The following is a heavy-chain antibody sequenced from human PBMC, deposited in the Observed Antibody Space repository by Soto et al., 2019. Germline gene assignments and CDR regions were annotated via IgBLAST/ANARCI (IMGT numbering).Heavy chain of an antibody. J-gene: IGHJ6*02. CDR3: SREGYNYNGMDV. Sequence: QVQLQESGPGLVKPSQTLSLTCTVSGDSINNGDYYWSWVRHHPVKGLEWIGYIYYSGATSYNPSLKGRVTISLDTSENQFSLRLNSVAAADTAVYYCSREGYNYNGMDVWGQGTTVTVSS. V-gene: IGHV4-31*03. CDR1: GDSINNGDYY. CDR2: IYYSGAT.